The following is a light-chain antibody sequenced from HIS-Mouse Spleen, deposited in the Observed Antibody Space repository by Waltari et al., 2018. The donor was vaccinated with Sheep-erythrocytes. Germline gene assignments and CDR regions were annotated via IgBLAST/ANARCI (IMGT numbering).Light chain of an antibody. Sequence: DIQMSQSQSSVSASVGDRVTITCGASQGISSLLGWYQQKPGNAPKLLIYAACSLQSGVPSRFSGSGSGTDFTLTISSLQPEDFATYYCQQANSFPPTFGQGTTVEIK. CDR3: QQANSFPPT. CDR2: AAC. J-gene: IGKJ1*01. CDR1: QGISSL. V-gene: IGKV1-12*01.